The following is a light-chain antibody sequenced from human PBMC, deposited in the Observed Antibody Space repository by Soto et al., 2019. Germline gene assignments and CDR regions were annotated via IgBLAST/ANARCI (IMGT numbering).Light chain of an antibody. Sequence: EIVLTQSPCTLSLSPGERATLACSASQSVSSSYLAWYQQKPGHAPRLLIYGASSRATGIPDRFSGSGSATEFTLTISSLQPEDFATYYCQQLNSYPITFGQGTRLEI. CDR1: QSVSSSY. CDR2: GAS. CDR3: QQLNSYPIT. J-gene: IGKJ5*01. V-gene: IGKV3-20*01.